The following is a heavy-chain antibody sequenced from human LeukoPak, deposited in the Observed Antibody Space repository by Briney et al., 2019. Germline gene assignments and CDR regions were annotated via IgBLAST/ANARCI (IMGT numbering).Heavy chain of an antibody. V-gene: IGHV3-30*02. J-gene: IGHJ4*02. CDR3: AKAVMRAAAGTPDY. CDR2: IRYDGSNK. Sequence: GGSLRLSCAASGFTFSSYGMHWVRQAPGKGLEWVEFIRYDGSNKYYADSVKGRFTISRDNPKNTLYLQMNSLRAEDTAVYYCAKAVMRAAAGTPDYWGQGTLVTVSS. CDR1: GFTFSSYG. D-gene: IGHD6-13*01.